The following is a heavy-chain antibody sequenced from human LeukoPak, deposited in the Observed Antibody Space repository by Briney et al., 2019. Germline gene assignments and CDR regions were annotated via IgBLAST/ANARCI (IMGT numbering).Heavy chain of an antibody. CDR3: ARADNRGSYYPDFDY. D-gene: IGHD1-26*01. CDR2: ISAYNGNT. V-gene: IGHV1-18*01. J-gene: IGHJ4*02. CDR1: GGTFSSYA. Sequence: ASVKVSCKASGGTFSSYAISWVRQAPGQGLEWMGWISAYNGNTNYAQKLQGRVTMTTDTSTSTAYMELRSLRSDDTAVYYCARADNRGSYYPDFDYWGQGTLVTVSS.